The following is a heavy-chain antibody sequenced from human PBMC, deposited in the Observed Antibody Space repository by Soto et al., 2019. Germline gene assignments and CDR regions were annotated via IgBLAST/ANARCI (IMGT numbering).Heavy chain of an antibody. D-gene: IGHD2-8*01. V-gene: IGHV4-39*07. CDR2: IYYSGST. Sequence: SETLSLTCTVSGGSISSSSYYWGWIRQPPGKGLEWIGSIYYSGSTYYNPSLKSRVTISIDTSKNQFSLKLSSVTAADTAVYYCARESRRWPPYAFDYWGQGTLVTVSS. J-gene: IGHJ4*02. CDR3: ARESRRWPPYAFDY. CDR1: GGSISSSSYY.